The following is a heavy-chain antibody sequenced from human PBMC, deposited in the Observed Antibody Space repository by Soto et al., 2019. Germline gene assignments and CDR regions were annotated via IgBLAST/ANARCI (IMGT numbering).Heavy chain of an antibody. Sequence: SETLSLTCTVSGGSISSGGYYWSWIRQHPGKGLEWIGYIYYSGSTYYNPSLKSRVTTSVDTSKNQFSLKLSSVTAADTAVYYCARGSVITMVRGVIITAYYYYGMDVWGQGTTVTVSS. CDR3: ARGSVITMVRGVIITAYYYYGMDV. D-gene: IGHD3-10*01. J-gene: IGHJ6*02. CDR1: GGSISSGGYY. CDR2: IYYSGST. V-gene: IGHV4-31*03.